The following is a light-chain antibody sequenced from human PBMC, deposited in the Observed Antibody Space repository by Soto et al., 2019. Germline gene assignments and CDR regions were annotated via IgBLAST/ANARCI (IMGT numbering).Light chain of an antibody. Sequence: EIVLTQSPGTLSLSPGERATLSCRASQSFSSTYLARYQQKPGQAPRLLIYGAYSRATGIPDRFSGSGSGTDFTLTVSRLEPEDFAVYYCQRYGVSITFGQGTRLEI. CDR1: QSFSSTY. J-gene: IGKJ5*01. CDR2: GAY. CDR3: QRYGVSIT. V-gene: IGKV3-20*01.